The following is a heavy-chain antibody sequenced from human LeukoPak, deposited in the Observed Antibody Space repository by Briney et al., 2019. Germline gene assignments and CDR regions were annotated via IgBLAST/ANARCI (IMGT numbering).Heavy chain of an antibody. Sequence: PGGSLRLSCAASGFTFSSYSMHWVRQAPGKGLEWVAVISYDGSNKYYADSVKGRFTISRDNSKNTLYLQMNSLRAEDTAVYYCAKDRPLTMVRGATAGYFDYWGQGTLVTVSS. D-gene: IGHD3-10*01. J-gene: IGHJ4*02. CDR2: ISYDGSNK. CDR1: GFTFSSYS. CDR3: AKDRPLTMVRGATAGYFDY. V-gene: IGHV3-30*18.